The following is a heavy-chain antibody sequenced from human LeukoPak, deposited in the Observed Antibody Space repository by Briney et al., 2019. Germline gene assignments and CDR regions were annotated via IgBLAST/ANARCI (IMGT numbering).Heavy chain of an antibody. CDR3: TKGGSLRYFDY. Sequence: GGSLRLSCAASGFTFSTFAMSWVRQAPGKGLEWVSSITGSGDNTYYADSVKGRFTISRDNSKNTLNLQMSSLRAEDTATYYCTKGGSLRYFDYWGQGTLVTVSS. V-gene: IGHV3-23*01. CDR1: GFTFSTFA. J-gene: IGHJ4*02. D-gene: IGHD6-13*01. CDR2: ITGSGDNT.